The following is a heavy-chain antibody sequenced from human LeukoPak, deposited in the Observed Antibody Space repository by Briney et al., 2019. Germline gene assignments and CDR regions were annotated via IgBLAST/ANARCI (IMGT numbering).Heavy chain of an antibody. D-gene: IGHD3-22*01. CDR3: ARGRGSTYYYDSSGYYNYYYGMDV. V-gene: IGHV3-21*01. CDR2: ISSSSSYI. Sequence: TPGGSLRLSCAASGFTFSSYSMNWVRQAPGKGLEWVSSISSSSSYIYYADSVKGRFTISRDNAKNSLYLQMNSLRAEDTAVYYCARGRGSTYYYDSSGYYNYYYGMDVWGQGTTVTVSS. J-gene: IGHJ6*02. CDR1: GFTFSSYS.